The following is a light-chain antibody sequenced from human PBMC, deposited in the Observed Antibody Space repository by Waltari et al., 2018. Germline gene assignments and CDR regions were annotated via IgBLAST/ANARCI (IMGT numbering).Light chain of an antibody. CDR2: SNN. V-gene: IGLV1-44*01. J-gene: IGLJ2*01. CDR1: SSNIGSTP. CDR3: AAWDDSLNGRV. Sequence: QSVLTQPPSASGTPGQRVTISCSGSSSNIGSTPVNWYQQLPGTAPKLLSYSNNQRPSGVPDRFSGSKSGTSASLAISGLQSEDEADYYCAAWDDSLNGRVFGGGTKLTVL.